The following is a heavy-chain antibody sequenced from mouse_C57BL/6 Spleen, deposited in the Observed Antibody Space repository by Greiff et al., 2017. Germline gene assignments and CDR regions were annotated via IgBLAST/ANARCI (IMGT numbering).Heavy chain of an antibody. V-gene: IGHV14-1*01. J-gene: IGHJ4*01. CDR2: IDPEDGDP. CDR1: GFNIKDYY. D-gene: IGHD2-1*01. Sequence: VQLQQSGAELVRPGASVKLSCTASGFNIKDYYMHWVKQRPEQGLEWIGRIDPEDGDPEYAPKFQGKATMTADTSSTTAYLQLSSLTSEDTAVYYCTTRGGNPSYYYAMDYWGQGTSVTVSS. CDR3: TTRGGNPSYYYAMDY.